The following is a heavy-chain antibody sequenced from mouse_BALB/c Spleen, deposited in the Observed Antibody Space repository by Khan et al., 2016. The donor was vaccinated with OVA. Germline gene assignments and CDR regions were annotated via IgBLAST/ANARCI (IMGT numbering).Heavy chain of an antibody. CDR3: ARPPFFSYVMVY. CDR2: INTYTGEP. CDR1: GYNFKNHG. Sequence: QIQLVQSGPELKKPGETVKISCKASGYNFKNHGMNWVKQAPGKGLKWMGWINTYTGEPTYVEDFKGRFAFSLETSASTAYLQINNLKNEDTATYFCARPPFFSYVMVYWGQGTSVTVSS. V-gene: IGHV9-3-1*01. J-gene: IGHJ4*01.